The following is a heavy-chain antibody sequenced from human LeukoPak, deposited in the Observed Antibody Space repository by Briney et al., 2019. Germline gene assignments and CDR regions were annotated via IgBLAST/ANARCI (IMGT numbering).Heavy chain of an antibody. CDR2: ISSNGGST. CDR1: GFTFSSYA. CDR3: VGDIAAAEVSY. J-gene: IGHJ4*02. D-gene: IGHD6-13*01. Sequence: GGSLRLSCSASGFTFSSYAMHWVRQAPGKGLEYVSAISSNGGSTYYADSVKGRFTISRDNSKNTLYLQMSSLGAEDMAVYYCVGDIAAAEVSYWGQGTLVTVSS. V-gene: IGHV3-64D*06.